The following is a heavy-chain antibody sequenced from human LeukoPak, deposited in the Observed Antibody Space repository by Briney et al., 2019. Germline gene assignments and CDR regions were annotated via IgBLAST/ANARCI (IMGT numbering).Heavy chain of an antibody. D-gene: IGHD1-26*01. CDR1: GGSISSYY. V-gene: IGHV4-59*08. CDR3: ARHWSSGSYYGGFDY. Sequence: SETLSLTCTVSGGSISSYYWSWIRQPPGKGLEWIGHIYYSGSTNYNPSLKSRVTISVDTSKNQFSLKLSSVTAADTAVYYCARHWSSGSYYGGFDYWGQGTLVTVSS. J-gene: IGHJ4*02. CDR2: IYYSGST.